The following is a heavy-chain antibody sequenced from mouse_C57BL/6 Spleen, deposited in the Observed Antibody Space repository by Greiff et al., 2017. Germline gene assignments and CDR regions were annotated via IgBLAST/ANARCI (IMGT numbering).Heavy chain of an antibody. CDR1: GFNIKDDY. D-gene: IGHD3-2*01. CDR3: TPLTGSY. CDR2: LDPENGDT. Sequence: EVQLQQSGAELVRPGASVKLSCTASGFNIKDDYMHWVKQRPEQGLEWIGWLDPENGDTEYASKFQGKATITADTSSNTAYLQLSSLTSEDTAVYYCTPLTGSYWGQGTLVTVSA. J-gene: IGHJ3*01. V-gene: IGHV14-4*01.